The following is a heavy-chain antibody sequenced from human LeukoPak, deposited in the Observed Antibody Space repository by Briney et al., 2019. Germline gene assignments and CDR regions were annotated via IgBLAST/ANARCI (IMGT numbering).Heavy chain of an antibody. CDR1: GGSISSYY. CDR2: IYYSGST. Sequence: SETMSFTCTVSGGSISSYYWSWIRQPPGKGLEWIGYIYYSGSTNYNPSLKSRVTISVDTSKNQFSLKLSSVTAADTAVYYCARDLVPAATSYWFDPWGQGTLVTVSS. V-gene: IGHV4-59*01. CDR3: ARDLVPAATSYWFDP. J-gene: IGHJ5*02. D-gene: IGHD2-2*01.